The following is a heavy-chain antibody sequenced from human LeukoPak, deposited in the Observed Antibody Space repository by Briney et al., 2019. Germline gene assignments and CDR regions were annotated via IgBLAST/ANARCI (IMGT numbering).Heavy chain of an antibody. J-gene: IGHJ4*02. V-gene: IGHV3-23*01. CDR2: ISGSGGST. CDR3: AKDRDGDYQKIDY. D-gene: IGHD4-17*01. Sequence: GGSLRLSCAASGFTFSSYAMSWVRQAPGKGREWVSAISGSGGSTYYADSMKGRFTISRDNSKNTLYLQMNSLRAEDTAVYYCAKDRDGDYQKIDYWGQGTLVTVSS. CDR1: GFTFSSYA.